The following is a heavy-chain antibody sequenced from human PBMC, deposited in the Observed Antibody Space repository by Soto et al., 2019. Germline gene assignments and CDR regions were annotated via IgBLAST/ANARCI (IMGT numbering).Heavy chain of an antibody. CDR2: IWYDGSNK. V-gene: IGHV3-33*06. CDR3: AKDTYIMVGGTHIDF. D-gene: IGHD1-26*01. CDR1: GFTFNTYS. J-gene: IGHJ4*02. Sequence: GGSLRLSCEASGFTFNTYSMHWVRQPPGKGLEWLAAIWYDGSNKYYADSVKGRITISRDNSKNTLYLQMSRLRAEDTAVYYCAKDTYIMVGGTHIDFWGRGTLVTVSS.